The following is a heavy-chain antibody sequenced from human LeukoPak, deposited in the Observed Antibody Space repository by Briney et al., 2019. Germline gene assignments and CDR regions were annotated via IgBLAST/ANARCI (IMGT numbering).Heavy chain of an antibody. CDR1: GGSISSYY. D-gene: IGHD6-13*01. CDR3: ARHLVYSSNWYFDL. J-gene: IGHJ2*01. Sequence: SVTLSLTCTVSGGSISSYYWSWIRQPPGKGLEWIGYIYYSGSTNYNPSLKSRVTISVDTSKNQFSLKLSSVTAADTAVYYCARHLVYSSNWYFDLWGRGTLVTVSS. CDR2: IYYSGST. V-gene: IGHV4-59*08.